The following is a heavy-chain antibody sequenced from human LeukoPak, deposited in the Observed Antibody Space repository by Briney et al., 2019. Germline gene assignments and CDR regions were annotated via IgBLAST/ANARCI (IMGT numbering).Heavy chain of an antibody. CDR3: ARGRGIAVAAPGY. V-gene: IGHV4-34*01. CDR2: INHSGST. J-gene: IGHJ4*02. CDR1: GGPFSGYY. Sequence: SETLSLTCAVYGGPFSGYYWSWIRQPPGKGLEWIGEINHSGSTNYNPSLKSRVTISVDTSKNQFSLKLSSVTAADTAVYYCARGRGIAVAAPGYWGQGTLVTVSS. D-gene: IGHD6-19*01.